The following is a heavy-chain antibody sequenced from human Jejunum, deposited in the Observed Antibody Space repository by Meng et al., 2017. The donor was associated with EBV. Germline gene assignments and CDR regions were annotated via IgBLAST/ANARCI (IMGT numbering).Heavy chain of an antibody. Sequence: VELGGSRGDLVQRVWSLRLSCAASGFAFRSFAMGWVRQAPGKGLGWGSAISASGGSTYYADSVKGRFTISRDDSRDTLHLLMNSLRAEDTALYFCAREARAYVPHHFNLWGQGTLVTVSS. CDR3: AREARAYVPHHFNL. CDR2: ISASGGST. V-gene: IGHV3-23*04. D-gene: IGHD5-12*01. J-gene: IGHJ4*02. CDR1: GFAFRSFA.